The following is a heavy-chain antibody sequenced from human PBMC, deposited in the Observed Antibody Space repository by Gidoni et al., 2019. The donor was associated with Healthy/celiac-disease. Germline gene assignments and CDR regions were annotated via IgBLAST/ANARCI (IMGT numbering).Heavy chain of an antibody. Sequence: QLQLQESGPGLVKPSETLSLPCTVSGGSISSSSYYWGWIRQPPGKGLEWIGIIYYSGSTYYNPSLKSRVTISVDTPKNQFSLKLSSVTAADTAVYYCARLIGSGSYYYGMDVWGQGTTVTVSS. V-gene: IGHV4-39*01. CDR1: GGSISSSSYY. CDR2: IYYSGST. CDR3: ARLIGSGSYYYGMDV. J-gene: IGHJ6*02. D-gene: IGHD3-10*01.